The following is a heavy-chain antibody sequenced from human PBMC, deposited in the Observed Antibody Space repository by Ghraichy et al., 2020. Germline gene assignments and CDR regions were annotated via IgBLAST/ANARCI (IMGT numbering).Heavy chain of an antibody. CDR3: AREGSSWYGPGGY. J-gene: IGHJ4*02. D-gene: IGHD6-13*01. Sequence: GGSLRLSCAASGFTFSGYWMYWVRQAPGKGPVWVSRINGDGSSTTYVDSVKGRFTISRDNAKNTLYLQMNSLRVEDTAVYYCAREGSSWYGPGGYWGQGTLVTVSS. CDR2: INGDGSST. V-gene: IGHV3-74*01. CDR1: GFTFSGYW.